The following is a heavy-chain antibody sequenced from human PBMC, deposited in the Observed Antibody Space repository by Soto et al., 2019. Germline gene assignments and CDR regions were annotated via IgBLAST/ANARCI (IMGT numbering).Heavy chain of an antibody. V-gene: IGHV3-74*03. CDR1: GFTFSSYW. CDR3: TRSIAVRAFDV. CDR2: IDRDGTTT. D-gene: IGHD6-19*01. Sequence: GGSLRLSCAASGFTFSSYWMHLVRQAPGKGLVWVSHIDRDGTTTTYADSVKGRFTISTDNGKSTLYLQMNSLRADDTAIYYCTRSIAVRAFDVWGQGTMVTVSS. J-gene: IGHJ3*01.